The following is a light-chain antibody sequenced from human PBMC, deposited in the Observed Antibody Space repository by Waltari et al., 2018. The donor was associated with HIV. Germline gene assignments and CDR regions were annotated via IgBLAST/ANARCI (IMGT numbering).Light chain of an antibody. CDR3: CSYAGTYTYV. V-gene: IGLV2-11*01. Sequence: QSALTQPRSVSGSPRQSVTISFTGTSCDVGDYNSVSWYQQHPGKAPKLMIYEVSKWPSGVPDRFSGSKSGNTASLTISGLQAEDEADYYCCSYAGTYTYVFGTGTKVTVL. J-gene: IGLJ1*01. CDR1: SCDVGDYNS. CDR2: EVS.